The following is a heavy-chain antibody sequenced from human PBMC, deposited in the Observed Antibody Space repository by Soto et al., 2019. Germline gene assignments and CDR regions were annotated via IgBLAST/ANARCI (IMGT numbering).Heavy chain of an antibody. D-gene: IGHD6-13*01. V-gene: IGHV4-30-2*01. J-gene: IGHJ4*02. CDR1: GGSISSGGYS. CDR2: IYHSGSP. Sequence: QLQLQESGSGLVKPSQTLSLTCAVSGGSISSGGYSWSWIRQPPGKGLEWIGYIYHSGSPYYNPSLKRRVTISVDRSTNQFSLKLSSVTAADTAVYYGARVGYSSSWYVDYWGQGTLVTVSS. CDR3: ARVGYSSSWYVDY.